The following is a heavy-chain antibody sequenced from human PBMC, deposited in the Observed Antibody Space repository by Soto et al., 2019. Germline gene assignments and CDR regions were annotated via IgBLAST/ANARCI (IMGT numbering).Heavy chain of an antibody. J-gene: IGHJ6*02. Sequence: SVKVSCKASGFTFTSSAVQWVRQARGQRLEWIGWIVVGSGNTNYAQKFQERVTITRDMSTSTAYMELSSLRSEDTAVYYCAAVGGGSYCTNGVCYEDYYYGMDVWGQGTTVTAP. CDR2: IVVGSGNT. V-gene: IGHV1-58*01. D-gene: IGHD2-8*01. CDR3: AAVGGGSYCTNGVCYEDYYYGMDV. CDR1: GFTFTSSA.